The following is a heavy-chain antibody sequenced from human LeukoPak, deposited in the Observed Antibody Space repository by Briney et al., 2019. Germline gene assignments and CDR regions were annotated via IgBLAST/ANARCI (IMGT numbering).Heavy chain of an antibody. Sequence: SETLSLTCAVYGGSFSGYYWSWIRQPPGKGLEWIGEINHSGSTNYNPSLKSRVTISVDTSKNQFSLKLSSVTAADTAVYYCARQSRNRYYDFWSGPSDNWFDPWGQGTLVTVSS. CDR3: ARQSRNRYYDFWSGPSDNWFDP. V-gene: IGHV4-34*01. CDR1: GGSFSGYY. D-gene: IGHD3-3*01. J-gene: IGHJ5*02. CDR2: INHSGST.